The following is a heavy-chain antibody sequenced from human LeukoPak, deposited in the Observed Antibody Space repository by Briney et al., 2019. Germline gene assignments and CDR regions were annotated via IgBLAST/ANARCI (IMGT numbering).Heavy chain of an antibody. CDR2: INPSGGST. CDR1: GYTFISHY. D-gene: IGHD2-15*01. Sequence: ASVKVSCTASGYTFISHYLHWVRQAPGQGLEWMGIINPSGGSTSYAQKFQGRVTMTRDTSTSTVYMELSSLRSEDTAVYYCARVSGDCSGGSCYSTFDYWGQGTLVTVSS. J-gene: IGHJ4*02. CDR3: ARVSGDCSGGSCYSTFDY. V-gene: IGHV1-46*01.